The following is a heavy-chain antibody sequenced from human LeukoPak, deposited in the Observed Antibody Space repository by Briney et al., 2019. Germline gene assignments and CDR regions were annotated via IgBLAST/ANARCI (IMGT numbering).Heavy chain of an antibody. CDR1: GGSISSYY. CDR2: IYYSGYT. J-gene: IGHJ3*02. V-gene: IGHV4-59*01. CDR3: AKSNGYGLVDI. D-gene: IGHD3-10*01. Sequence: PSETLSLTCTVSGGSISSYYRSWIRQPPGKGLEWIGYIYYSGYTNYNPSLKSRVTISVDTSKNQFSLKLNSVTAADTAIYYCAKSNGYGLVDIWGQGTMVTVSS.